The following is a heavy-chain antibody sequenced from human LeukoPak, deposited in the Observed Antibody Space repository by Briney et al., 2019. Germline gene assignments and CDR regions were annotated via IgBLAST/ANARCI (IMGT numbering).Heavy chain of an antibody. CDR2: IYPGDSDT. CDR1: NYTFSRHW. J-gene: IGHJ5*02. D-gene: IGHD3-16*01. Sequence: GESLKISCKGSNYTFSRHWIGWVRQTPEKGLEWMGSIYPGDSDTSYSPSFQGQVTISADKSISTAYLQWSSLKASDTAMYYCARLTLLGGLWSPYRDYWFDPWGQGTLVTVSS. CDR3: ARLTLLGGLWSPYRDYWFDP. V-gene: IGHV5-51*01.